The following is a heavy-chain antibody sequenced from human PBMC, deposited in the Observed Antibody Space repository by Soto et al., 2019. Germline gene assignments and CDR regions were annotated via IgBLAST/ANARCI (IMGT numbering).Heavy chain of an antibody. V-gene: IGHV3-23*01. CDR3: AKEGYDSGWYWDS. J-gene: IGHJ4*02. CDR2: ITSSGSEV. Sequence: VQLLESGGGLVQPGGSLRLSCAASGFTFSGSAMTWVRQAPGKWLEYVSSITSSGSEVFHAAYVKGRFTMSRDNSKNMLYLQMTSRRAEDTAVYYCAKEGYDSGWYWDSWGQGALVTVSS. D-gene: IGHD6-19*01. CDR1: GFTFSGSA.